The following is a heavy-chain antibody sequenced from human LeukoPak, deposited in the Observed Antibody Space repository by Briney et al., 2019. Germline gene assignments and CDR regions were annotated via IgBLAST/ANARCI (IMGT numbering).Heavy chain of an antibody. CDR1: GGSISSYY. Sequence: SETLSLTCTVSGGSISSYYWSWIRQPAGKGLEWIGRIYTSGSTNYNPSLKSRVTMSVDTSKNHLSLKLSSVTAADTAVYYCAREGYSSGWTDFDYWGQGTLVTVSS. J-gene: IGHJ4*02. CDR2: IYTSGST. CDR3: AREGYSSGWTDFDY. V-gene: IGHV4-4*07. D-gene: IGHD6-19*01.